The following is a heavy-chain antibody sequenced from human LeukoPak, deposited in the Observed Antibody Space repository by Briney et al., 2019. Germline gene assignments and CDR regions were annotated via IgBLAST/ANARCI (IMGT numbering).Heavy chain of an antibody. V-gene: IGHV1-46*01. J-gene: IGHJ3*02. Sequence: ASVKVSCKASGYTFTSYYMHWVRQAPGQGLEWMGIINPSGGSTSYAQKFQGRVTMTRATSTSTVYMELSSLRSEDTAVYYCASGEYCSSTSCSPRIDAFDIWGQGTMVTVSS. D-gene: IGHD2-2*01. CDR1: GYTFTSYY. CDR3: ASGEYCSSTSCSPRIDAFDI. CDR2: INPSGGST.